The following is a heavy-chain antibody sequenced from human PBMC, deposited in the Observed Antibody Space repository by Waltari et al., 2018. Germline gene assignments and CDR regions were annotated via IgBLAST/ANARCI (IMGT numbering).Heavy chain of an antibody. Sequence: QMQLQESGPGLVKPSGTLSLTCTVSGDSMSSSDWWSWVRQPPEKGLEWMEQIQRSGRTNYNPSLESRVTISIDTSNNQFSLKVTSTTAADTAVYYCARDRGRGIYLDSWGRGTLVTVSP. CDR1: GDSMSSSDW. CDR3: ARDRGRGIYLDS. D-gene: IGHD2-15*01. V-gene: IGHV4-4*02. J-gene: IGHJ4*02. CDR2: IQRSGRT.